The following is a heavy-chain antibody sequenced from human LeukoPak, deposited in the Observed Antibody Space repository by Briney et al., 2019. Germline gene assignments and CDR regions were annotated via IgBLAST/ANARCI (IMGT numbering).Heavy chain of an antibody. CDR3: ARESYYYDSSGYPFFDY. D-gene: IGHD3-22*01. V-gene: IGHV1-2*04. J-gene: IGHJ4*02. CDR1: GYTFTGYY. Sequence: ASVKVSCKASGYTFTGYYMHWVRQAPGPGLEWMGWINPNSGGTNYAQKFQGWVTMTRDTSISTAYMELSRLRYDDTAVYYCARESYYYDSSGYPFFDYWGQGTLVTVSS. CDR2: INPNSGGT.